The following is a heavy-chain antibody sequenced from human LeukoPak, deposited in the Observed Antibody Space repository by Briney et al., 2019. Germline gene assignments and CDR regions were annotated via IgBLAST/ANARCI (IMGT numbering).Heavy chain of an antibody. J-gene: IGHJ4*02. V-gene: IGHV4-39*07. CDR3: ARVLMYYDSSGYTNGGFDY. CDR1: GGSISSSNYY. CDR2: IYNSGGT. Sequence: SETLSLTCTVSGGSISSSNYYWGWIRQPPGKGLEWIGSIYNSGGTYYNPSLKSRVTISVDTSKNQFSLKLSSVTAADTAVYYCARVLMYYDSSGYTNGGFDYWGQGTLVTVSS. D-gene: IGHD3-22*01.